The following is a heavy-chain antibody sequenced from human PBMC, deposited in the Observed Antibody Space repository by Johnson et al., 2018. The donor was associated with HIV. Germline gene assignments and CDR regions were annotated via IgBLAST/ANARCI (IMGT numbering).Heavy chain of an antibody. D-gene: IGHD2-21*01. J-gene: IGHJ3*02. Sequence: QVQLVESGGGLVQPGGSLRLSCAASGFTFSDYYMSWIRQAPGKGLEWVSYISSSGSTIYYADSVKGRFTISRDNAKNSLYLQMNSLRAEDTAVYYCARDVGLLAYCGGDFADAFDIWGQGTMVIVSS. CDR1: GFTFSDYY. V-gene: IGHV3-11*04. CDR3: ARDVGLLAYCGGDFADAFDI. CDR2: ISSSGSTI.